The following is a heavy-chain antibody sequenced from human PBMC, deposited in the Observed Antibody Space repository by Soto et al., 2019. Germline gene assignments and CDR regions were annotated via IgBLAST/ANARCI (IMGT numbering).Heavy chain of an antibody. Sequence: ETLSLTCTVSGGSLSISYWSWIRQPPGKGLEWIGYISYSGSTTYTPSLESRVTRSGDTSKNQFSLKLSSVTAADTAVYYCARGPTNINYFDYWGQGTLVTVS. V-gene: IGHV4-59*01. D-gene: IGHD2-8*01. CDR2: ISYSGST. CDR1: GGSLSISY. CDR3: ARGPTNINYFDY. J-gene: IGHJ4*02.